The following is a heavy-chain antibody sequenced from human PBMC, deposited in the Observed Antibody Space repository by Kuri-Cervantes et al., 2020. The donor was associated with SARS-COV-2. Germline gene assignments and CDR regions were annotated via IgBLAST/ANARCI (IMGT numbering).Heavy chain of an antibody. D-gene: IGHD1-26*01. CDR1: GYSISSGYY. Sequence: SEILSLTCTVPGYSISSGYYWGWIRQPPGKGLEWIGSIYHSGSTYYNPSLKSRVTISVDTSKNQFSLKLSSVTAADTAVYYCARSVGGGSYDPVEFDYFDYWGQGTLVTVSS. V-gene: IGHV4-38-2*02. CDR3: ARSVGGGSYDPVEFDYFDY. J-gene: IGHJ4*02. CDR2: IYHSGST.